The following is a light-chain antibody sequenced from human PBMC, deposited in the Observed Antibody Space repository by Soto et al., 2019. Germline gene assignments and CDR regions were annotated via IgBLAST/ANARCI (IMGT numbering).Light chain of an antibody. V-gene: IGKV3-20*01. CDR1: QSVGRNV. J-gene: IGKJ4*01. CDR3: HQYAASPLT. CDR2: GAS. Sequence: EIVLTQSPGTLSLSPGESTTLSCRASQSVGRNVLAWYQQKPGRAPRLLIHGASYRATGVPDRLSGSGSETDFTLTISRLEPEDFAVYYCHQYAASPLTFGGGTKVEI.